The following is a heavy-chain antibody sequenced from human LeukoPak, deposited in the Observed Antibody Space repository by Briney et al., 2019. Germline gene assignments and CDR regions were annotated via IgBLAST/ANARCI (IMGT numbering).Heavy chain of an antibody. CDR1: GSSFTNYW. Sequence: PGASLKISYKGSGSSFTNYWIGWVRPIPGKGLERMGINYHGDSDTRYSQSFQGQVSISADKSISTAYLQWSSLKASDTAMYYCAIAGDSSTNCYRCFNYWGQGTLVTVSS. J-gene: IGHJ4*02. V-gene: IGHV5-51*01. D-gene: IGHD2-2*01. CDR3: AIAGDSSTNCYRCFNY. CDR2: NYHGDSDT.